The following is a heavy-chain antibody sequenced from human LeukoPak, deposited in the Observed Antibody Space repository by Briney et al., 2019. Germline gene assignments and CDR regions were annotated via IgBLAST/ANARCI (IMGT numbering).Heavy chain of an antibody. CDR1: GDPINSGGYY. V-gene: IGHV4-31*03. J-gene: IGHJ4*02. CDR2: IYYSGSA. Sequence: SETLSLTCSVSGDPINSGGYYWSWIRQHPGKGLEWIGDIYYSGSASYNPSLKSRVSISLDTSKNQFSLRMSSVTAADTAVYYCARDAILGPGYSYGYYFDYWGQGTLVTVSS. CDR3: ARDAILGPGYSYGYYFDY. D-gene: IGHD5-18*01.